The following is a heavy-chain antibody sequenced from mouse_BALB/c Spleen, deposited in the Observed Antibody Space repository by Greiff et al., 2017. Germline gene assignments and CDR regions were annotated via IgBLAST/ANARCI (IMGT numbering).Heavy chain of an antibody. CDR2: IWGDGST. V-gene: IGHV2-6-7*01. CDR3: VRGYFDY. Sequence: VQRVESGPGLVAPSQSLSITCTVSGFSLTGYGVNWVRQPPGKGLEWLGMIWGDGSTDYNSALTSRLSISKGNAKSQVFLKMNSLQTDDTARYYCVRGYFDYWGQGTTLTVSA. CDR1: GFSLTGYG. J-gene: IGHJ2*01.